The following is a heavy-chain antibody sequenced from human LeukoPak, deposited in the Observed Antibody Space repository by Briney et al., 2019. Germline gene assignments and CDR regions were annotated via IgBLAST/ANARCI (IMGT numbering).Heavy chain of an antibody. V-gene: IGHV1-69*13. Sequence: SVKVSCKASGGTFSSYAISWVRQAPGQGREWVGGIIPMFGTANYAQKFQGRVTITADESTSTAYMELSSLRSEDTAVYYCARDRYYDSSGYSRYYYYYMDVWGKGTTVTVSS. J-gene: IGHJ6*03. CDR1: GGTFSSYA. CDR3: ARDRYYDSSGYSRYYYYYMDV. CDR2: IIPMFGTA. D-gene: IGHD3-22*01.